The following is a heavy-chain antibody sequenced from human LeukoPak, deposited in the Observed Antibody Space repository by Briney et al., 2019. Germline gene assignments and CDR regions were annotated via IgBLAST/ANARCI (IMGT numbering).Heavy chain of an antibody. CDR2: IYYSGST. V-gene: IGHV4-59*01. D-gene: IGHD3-22*01. Sequence: PSETLSLTCAVYGGSFSGYYWSWIRQPPGKGLEWIGYIYYSGSTNYNPSLKSRVTISVDTSKNQFSLKLSSVTAADTAVYYCARGPPGSGYYAATWRPYYYYYMDVWGQGTLVTVSS. J-gene: IGHJ6*03. CDR3: ARGPPGSGYYAATWRPYYYYYMDV. CDR1: GGSFSGYY.